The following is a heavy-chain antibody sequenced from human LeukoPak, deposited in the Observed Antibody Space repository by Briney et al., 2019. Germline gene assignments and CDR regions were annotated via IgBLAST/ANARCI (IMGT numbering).Heavy chain of an antibody. Sequence: SGGSLRLSCVGSGFTFSTYWMTWARQAPGTGLAWVASIMQDGSQKYYVDSVKGRFTISRDNAKNSLYLQMDSLRVEDTAVYYCARYFNSNGYSSLRGDYWGQGTLVTVSS. V-gene: IGHV3-7*01. CDR1: GFTFSTYW. CDR2: IMQDGSQK. J-gene: IGHJ4*02. CDR3: ARYFNSNGYSSLRGDY. D-gene: IGHD3-22*01.